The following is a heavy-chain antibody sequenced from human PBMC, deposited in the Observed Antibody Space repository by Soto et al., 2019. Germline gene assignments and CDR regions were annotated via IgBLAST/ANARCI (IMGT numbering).Heavy chain of an antibody. Sequence: GGSLRLSCAASGFTISTYVMSWVRQAPGKGLEWVSAISGSSDNTYYADSARGRFTISRDNSKNTLYLQMNSLRAADTAVYFCAKERAYTYDALDCWGQGTLVTVSS. J-gene: IGHJ4*02. CDR3: AKERAYTYDALDC. CDR2: ISGSSDNT. D-gene: IGHD5-18*01. CDR1: GFTISTYV. V-gene: IGHV3-23*01.